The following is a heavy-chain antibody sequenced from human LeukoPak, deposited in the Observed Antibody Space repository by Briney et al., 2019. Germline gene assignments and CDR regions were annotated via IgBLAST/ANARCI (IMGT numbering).Heavy chain of an antibody. J-gene: IGHJ4*02. CDR3: ARHVGSLRLGSSWYLLE. CDR1: GYSFTSYW. Sequence: GESLKISCKGSGYSFTSYWIGWVRQMPGKGLEWMGIIYPGDSDTKYSPSFQGQVTISADKSISTAYLQWSSLNTSDTAMYYCARHVGSLRLGSSWYLLEWGQGTLVTVSS. V-gene: IGHV5-51*01. D-gene: IGHD6-13*01. CDR2: IYPGDSDT.